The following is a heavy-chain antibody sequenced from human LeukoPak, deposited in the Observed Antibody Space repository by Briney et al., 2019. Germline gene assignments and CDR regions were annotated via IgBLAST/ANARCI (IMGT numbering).Heavy chain of an antibody. CDR1: GFTFSSYA. CDR2: IWFDGNNK. D-gene: IGHD5-24*01. Sequence: PGGSLRLSCVASGFTFSSYAMHWVRQAPGKGLEWVAVIWFDGNNKYCADSVKGRFTISRDNSKNTLYLQMNSLRAEDTAVYYCARGIGYNYVDFDYWGQGTLVTVSS. V-gene: IGHV3-33*08. CDR3: ARGIGYNYVDFDY. J-gene: IGHJ4*02.